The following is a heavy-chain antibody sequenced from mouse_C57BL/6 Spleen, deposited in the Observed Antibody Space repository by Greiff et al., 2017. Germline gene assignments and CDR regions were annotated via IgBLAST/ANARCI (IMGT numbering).Heavy chain of an antibody. V-gene: IGHV1-7*01. CDR1: GYTFTSYW. J-gene: IGHJ2*01. CDR3: ARREDY. Sequence: VQLQQSGAELAKPGASVKLSCKASGYTFTSYWMHWVKQRPGQGLEWIGYINPSSGYTKYNQKFKDKATSTADKSSSTAYMQLSSLTYEDSAVYYCARREDYWGQGTTLTVSS. CDR2: INPSSGYT.